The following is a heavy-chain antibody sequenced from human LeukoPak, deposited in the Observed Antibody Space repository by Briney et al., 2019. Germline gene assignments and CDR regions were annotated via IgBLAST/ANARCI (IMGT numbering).Heavy chain of an antibody. J-gene: IGHJ3*02. CDR3: AREAAGEESAFDI. V-gene: IGHV4-59*01. Sequence: SETLSLTCTVSGGSSSSYYWNWIRQPPGKGLEWIGYIYYSGGTNYNPSLKSRVTISLDTSKNQFSLKLTSVTAADTALYYCAREAAGEESAFDIWGQGTMVTVSS. D-gene: IGHD6-13*01. CDR2: IYYSGGT. CDR1: GGSSSSYY.